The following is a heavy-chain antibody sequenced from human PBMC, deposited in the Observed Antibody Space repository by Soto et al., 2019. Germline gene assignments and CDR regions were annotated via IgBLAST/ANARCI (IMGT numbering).Heavy chain of an antibody. CDR3: VKDLHSSSWYYLDY. D-gene: IGHD6-13*01. CDR2: ISGSGGST. Sequence: PGGSLRLSCAASGFTFSSYAMSWVRQAPGKGLEWVSAISGSGGSTYYADSVKGRFTISRDNSKNTLYLQMNSLRAEDTAVYYSVKDLHSSSWYYLDYWGQGTLVTVSS. J-gene: IGHJ4*02. CDR1: GFTFSSYA. V-gene: IGHV3-23*01.